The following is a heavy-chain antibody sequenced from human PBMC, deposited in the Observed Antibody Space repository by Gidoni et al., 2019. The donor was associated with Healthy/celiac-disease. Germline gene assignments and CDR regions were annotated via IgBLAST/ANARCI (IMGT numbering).Heavy chain of an antibody. CDR3: ASGHGDGHDAFDI. CDR1: GSPFSSHA. J-gene: IGHJ3*02. V-gene: IGHV1-69*01. D-gene: IGHD4-17*01. CDR2: IIPIFGTA. Sequence: QVQLVPCAAEVKKPGSSVEVSCKASGSPFSSHAISWVRQAPGQGREWMGGIIPIFGTANYAQKFQGRVTITADESTSTAYMELSSLRSEDTAVYYCASGHGDGHDAFDIWGQGTMVTVSS.